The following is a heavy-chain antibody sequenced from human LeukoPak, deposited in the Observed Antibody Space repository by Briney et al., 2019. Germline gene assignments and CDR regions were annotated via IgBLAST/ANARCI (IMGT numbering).Heavy chain of an antibody. V-gene: IGHV3-21*01. Sequence: GGSLRLSCAASGFTFSTYTMHWVRQALGRGLEWVSPISSSGYYIYYADSVKGRFTISRDNAKNSLYLQMNSLRAEDTAVYYCARDIATAGHLAFDYWGQGILVTVSS. CDR2: ISSSGYYI. J-gene: IGHJ4*02. CDR1: GFTFSTYT. D-gene: IGHD6-13*01. CDR3: ARDIATAGHLAFDY.